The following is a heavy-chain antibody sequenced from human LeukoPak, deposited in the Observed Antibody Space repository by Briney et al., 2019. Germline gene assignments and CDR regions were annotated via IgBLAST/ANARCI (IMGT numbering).Heavy chain of an antibody. Sequence: PGGSLRLSCAASGFTFDDYAMHWVRQAPGKGLEWASGISWNSGSIGYADSVKGRFTISRDNAKNSLYLQMNSLRAEDTALYYCAKGLSGWYRGAFDIWGQGTMVTVSS. J-gene: IGHJ3*02. V-gene: IGHV3-9*01. D-gene: IGHD6-19*01. CDR3: AKGLSGWYRGAFDI. CDR1: GFTFDDYA. CDR2: ISWNSGSI.